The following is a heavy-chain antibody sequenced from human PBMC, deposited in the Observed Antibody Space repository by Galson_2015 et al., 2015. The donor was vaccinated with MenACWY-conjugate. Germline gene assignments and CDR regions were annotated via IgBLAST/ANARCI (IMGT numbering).Heavy chain of an antibody. Sequence: SLRLSCATSGFAFGDYLMGWFRQAPGKGLEWVGYIQSKNYGANTQYAASVEGRFTISRDDSKNSLYLQMDSLKTEDTAVYYCARGLSGSGYFDYWGQGTLVTVSS. CDR1: GFAFGDYL. CDR3: ARGLSGSGYFDY. J-gene: IGHJ4*02. CDR2: IQSKNYGANT. D-gene: IGHD2-8*02. V-gene: IGHV3-49*03.